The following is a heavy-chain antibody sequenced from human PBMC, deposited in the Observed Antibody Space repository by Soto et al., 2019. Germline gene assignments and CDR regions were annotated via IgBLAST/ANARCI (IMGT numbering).Heavy chain of an antibody. V-gene: IGHV4-30-4*01. Sequence: SETLSLTCTVSGGSISSGDYYWSWIRQPPGKGLEWIGYIYYSGSTYYNPSLKNRGTISVDTSKKQFSLKLSTVTAADTAVYYCARGGPVLLWCGDSSLYYWGQGTLVTVSS. CDR3: ARGGPVLLWCGDSSLYY. CDR2: IYYSGST. D-gene: IGHD3-10*01. CDR1: GGSISSGDYY. J-gene: IGHJ4*02.